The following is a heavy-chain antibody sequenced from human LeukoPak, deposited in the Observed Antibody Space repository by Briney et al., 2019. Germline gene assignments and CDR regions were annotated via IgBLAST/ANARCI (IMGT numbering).Heavy chain of an antibody. D-gene: IGHD6-19*01. V-gene: IGHV1-46*01. CDR1: GYTFTSYY. Sequence: GASVKVSCKASGYTFTSYYMHWVRQAPGQGLEWMGIINPSGGSTSYAQKFQGRVTMTRDTSTSTVYMELSSLRSEDTAVYYCARDQAGYGSGWYVDYWGQGTLVTVSS. CDR3: ARDQAGYGSGWYVDY. J-gene: IGHJ4*02. CDR2: INPSGGST.